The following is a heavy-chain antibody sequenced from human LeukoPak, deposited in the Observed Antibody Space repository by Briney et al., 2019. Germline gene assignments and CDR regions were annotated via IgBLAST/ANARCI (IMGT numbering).Heavy chain of an antibody. V-gene: IGHV1-18*01. D-gene: IGHD3-9*01. CDR2: ISAYNGNT. CDR1: GYTFTSYG. Sequence: ASVKVSCKASGYTFTSYGISWVRQVPGQGLEWMGWISAYNGNTNYAQKLQGRVTMTTDTSTSTAYMELRSLRSDDTAVYYCARVLRYFDWSLLRHAFDIWGQGTMVTVSS. CDR3: ARVLRYFDWSLLRHAFDI. J-gene: IGHJ3*02.